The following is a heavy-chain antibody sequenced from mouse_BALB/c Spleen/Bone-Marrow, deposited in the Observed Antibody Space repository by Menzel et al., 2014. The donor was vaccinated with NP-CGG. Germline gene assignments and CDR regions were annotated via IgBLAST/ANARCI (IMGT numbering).Heavy chain of an antibody. J-gene: IGHJ2*01. V-gene: IGHV1S41*01. CDR1: GYTFTSYW. Sequence: DLVKPGASVKLSCKASGYTFTSYWINWIKQRPGQGLEWIGRIAPGSGNTYYNEMFKGKAILTVDTSSSTAYIQLSSLSSEGSAVYFCAYYRYDVNYWGQGTTLTVSS. CDR2: IAPGSGNT. CDR3: AYYRYDVNY. D-gene: IGHD2-14*01.